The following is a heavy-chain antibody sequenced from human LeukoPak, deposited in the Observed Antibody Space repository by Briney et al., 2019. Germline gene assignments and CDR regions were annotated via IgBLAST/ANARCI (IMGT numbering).Heavy chain of an antibody. CDR1: GFTVSSNY. CDR3: ARGMGSGWYFDY. Sequence: GDSLRLSCAASGFTVSSNYMSWVRQAPGKGLEWVSVICSGGSTYYADSVKGRFTISRDNSKNTLYLQMNSLRAEDTAVYYCARGMGSGWYFDYWGQGTLVTVSS. J-gene: IGHJ4*02. CDR2: ICSGGST. V-gene: IGHV3-53*01. D-gene: IGHD6-19*01.